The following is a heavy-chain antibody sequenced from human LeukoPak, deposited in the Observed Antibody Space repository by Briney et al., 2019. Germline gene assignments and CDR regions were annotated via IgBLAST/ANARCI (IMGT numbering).Heavy chain of an antibody. V-gene: IGHV1-2*02. CDR1: GYTFTGYY. J-gene: IGHJ5*02. CDR3: ARVMVHQGWFDP. Sequence: ASVKVSCKASGYTFTGYYMHWMRQAPGQGLEWMGWINPNSGGTNYAQKFQGRVTMTRDTSISTAYMELSRLRSDDTAVYYCARVMVHQGWFDPWGQGTLVTVSS. CDR2: INPNSGGT. D-gene: IGHD3-10*01.